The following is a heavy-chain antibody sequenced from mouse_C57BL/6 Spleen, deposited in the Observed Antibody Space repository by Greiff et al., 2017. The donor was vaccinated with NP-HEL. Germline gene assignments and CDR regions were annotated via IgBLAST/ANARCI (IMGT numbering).Heavy chain of an antibody. CDR3: ARSGWILYAMDY. CDR1: GYAFSSSW. V-gene: IGHV1-82*01. D-gene: IGHD2-3*01. J-gene: IGHJ4*01. CDR2: IYPGDGDT. Sequence: VQLQQSGPALVKPGASVTISCKASGYAFSSSWMNWVKQRPGKGLEWIGRIYPGDGDTNYNGKFKGKATLTADKSSSTAYMQLSSLTSEDSAVYFCARSGWILYAMDYWGQGTSVTVSS.